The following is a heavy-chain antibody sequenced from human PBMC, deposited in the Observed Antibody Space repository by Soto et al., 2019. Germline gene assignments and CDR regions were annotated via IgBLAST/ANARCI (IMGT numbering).Heavy chain of an antibody. CDR2: IVPMFGTP. CDR3: ARNGPYDSCLSQYTGMDV. V-gene: IGHV1-69*06. Sequence: QQTPGQGLGWMGGIVPMFGTPTYAEEFKGRLAISATRSTSTAYVELTSLGSEDTAVYDCARNGPYDSCLSQYTGMDVWGEGTTVTVS. D-gene: IGHD2-2*01. J-gene: IGHJ6*02.